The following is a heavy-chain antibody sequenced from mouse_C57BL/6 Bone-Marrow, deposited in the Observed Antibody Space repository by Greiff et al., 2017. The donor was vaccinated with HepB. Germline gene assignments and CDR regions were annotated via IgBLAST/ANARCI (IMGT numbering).Heavy chain of an antibody. CDR2: IYPRSGNT. V-gene: IGHV1-81*01. D-gene: IGHD2-2*01. CDR3: ARMGATMVTHYFDY. CDR1: GYTFTSYG. Sequence: QVQLQQSGAELARPGASVKLSCKASGYTFTSYGISWVKQRTGQGLEWIGEIYPRSGNTYYNEKFKGKATLTADKSSSTAYMELRSLTSEDSAVYFGARMGATMVTHYFDYWGQGTTLTVSS. J-gene: IGHJ2*01.